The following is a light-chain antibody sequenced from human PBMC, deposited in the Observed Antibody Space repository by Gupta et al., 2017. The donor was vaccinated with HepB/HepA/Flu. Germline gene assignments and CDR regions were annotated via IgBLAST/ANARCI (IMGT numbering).Light chain of an antibody. V-gene: IGKV3-15*01. CDR1: QSVSSN. CDR2: GAS. Sequence: EIVMTQSPATLSVSPGERATLSCRASQSVSSNLAWYQQKPGQAPRLLIYGASTRATGFPARFSGSGSGIEFTLTISGLQSEDFAVYYCQQYNYWPPWGFGQGTKLEI. CDR3: QQYNYWPPWG. J-gene: IGKJ2*03.